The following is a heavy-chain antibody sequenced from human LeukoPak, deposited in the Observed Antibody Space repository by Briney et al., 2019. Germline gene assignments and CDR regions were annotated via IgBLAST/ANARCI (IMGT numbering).Heavy chain of an antibody. CDR1: GFTFSSYA. Sequence: PGGSLRLSCAASGFTFSSYAMSWVRQAPGKGLEWVSAISGSGGRTYYADSVKGRFTISRDNFKNTLYLQMNSLRAEDTAVYYCAKDQGYSGYDPLDYWGQGTLVTVSS. D-gene: IGHD5-12*01. V-gene: IGHV3-23*01. CDR3: AKDQGYSGYDPLDY. J-gene: IGHJ4*02. CDR2: ISGSGGRT.